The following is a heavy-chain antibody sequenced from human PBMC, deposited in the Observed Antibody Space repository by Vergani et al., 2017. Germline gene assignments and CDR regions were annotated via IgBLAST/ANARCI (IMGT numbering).Heavy chain of an antibody. J-gene: IGHJ2*01. Sequence: EVQLVESGGGLVQPGGSLRLSCAASGFTFSSYWMSWVRQAPGKGLEWVANIKQDGSEKYYVDSVKGRFTISRDNAKNSLYLQMNSLRAEDTALYYCAKGAHDYGDYVSGWYFDLWGRGTLVTVSS. CDR1: GFTFSSYW. CDR2: IKQDGSEK. D-gene: IGHD4-17*01. V-gene: IGHV3-7*03. CDR3: AKGAHDYGDYVSGWYFDL.